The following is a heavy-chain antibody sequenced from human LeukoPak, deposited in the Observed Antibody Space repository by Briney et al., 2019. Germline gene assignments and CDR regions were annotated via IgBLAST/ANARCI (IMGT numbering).Heavy chain of an antibody. D-gene: IGHD3-22*01. CDR2: VIPIFGTA. V-gene: IGHV1-69*13. CDR3: ARDPNYYDSSGYDLDY. J-gene: IGHJ4*02. Sequence: SVKVSCKASGGTFSSYAISWVRQAPGQGLEWMGGVIPIFGTANYAQKFQGRVTITADESTSTAYMELSSLRSEDTAVYYCARDPNYYDSSGYDLDYWGQGTLVTVSS. CDR1: GGTFSSYA.